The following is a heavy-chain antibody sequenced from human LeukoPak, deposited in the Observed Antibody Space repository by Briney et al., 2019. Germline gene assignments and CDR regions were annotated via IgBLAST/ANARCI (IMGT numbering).Heavy chain of an antibody. Sequence: PGGSLRPSCAASGFSFSSYNMNWVRQAPGKGLEWVSSITTSSTYTFYADSVKGRFTISRDNAKYSLYLQMNSLRAEDTAVYYCARAVGGDGSGSLWGPGTLVTVSS. D-gene: IGHD3-10*01. CDR1: GFSFSSYN. CDR3: ARAVGGDGSGSL. V-gene: IGHV3-21*01. J-gene: IGHJ4*02. CDR2: ITTSSTYT.